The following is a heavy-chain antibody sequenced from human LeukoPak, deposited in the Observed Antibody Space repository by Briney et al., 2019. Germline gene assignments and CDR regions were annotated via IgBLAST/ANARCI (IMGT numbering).Heavy chain of an antibody. D-gene: IGHD6-25*01. CDR3: AREGAAEAKNFDY. CDR2: INLNAVTT. V-gene: IGHV1-46*01. CDR1: GYTFTNYY. J-gene: IGHJ4*02. Sequence: ASVKVSCKASGYTFTNYYIHWMRQAPGQGLEWVGIINLNAVTTRYAQKFQGRITVTRDTSTSTVYMELSSLKSEDTAVYFCAREGAAEAKNFDYWGQGTLVIVSS.